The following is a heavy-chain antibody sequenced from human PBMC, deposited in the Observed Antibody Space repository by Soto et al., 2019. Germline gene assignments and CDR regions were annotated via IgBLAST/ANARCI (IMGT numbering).Heavy chain of an antibody. Sequence: QVHLVQSGAQVKKPGSSVKVSCKASGGTFSSHAFTWVRQAPGHGPEYMGGIIPLLGTPNYAQNFQGRVTKTADGATSTVYLELASLRSDDTAVYYCARNWHRRFDSWGQGTLVTVSS. V-gene: IGHV1-69*01. CDR3: ARNWHRRFDS. CDR1: GGTFSSHA. J-gene: IGHJ5*01. CDR2: IIPLLGTP.